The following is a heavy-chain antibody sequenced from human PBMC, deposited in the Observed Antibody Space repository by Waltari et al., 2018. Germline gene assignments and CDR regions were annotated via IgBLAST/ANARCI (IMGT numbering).Heavy chain of an antibody. CDR3: ARLMVTSYYFDY. D-gene: IGHD5-18*01. V-gene: IGHV1-69*05. CDR1: GGTFSSYA. J-gene: IGHJ4*02. CDR2: IIPIFGTA. Sequence: QVQLVQSGAEVKKPGSSVKVSCKASGGTFSSYAISWGRQDPVQGLEWMGGIIPIFGTAPYAQKFQGRVTITTDESTSTAYMELSSLRSEDTAVYYCARLMVTSYYFDYCGQGTLVTVSS.